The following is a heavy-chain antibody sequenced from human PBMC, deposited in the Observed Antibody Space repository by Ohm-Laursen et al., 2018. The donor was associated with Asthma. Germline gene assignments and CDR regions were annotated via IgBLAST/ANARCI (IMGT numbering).Heavy chain of an antibody. Sequence: SLRLSCAASGFTFSSYAMSWVRQAPGKGLEWVSAISGSGGSTYYADSVKGRFTISRDSSKSTLYLQMNSLRAEDTAVYYCAKYTGRSYFDYWGQGTLVTVSS. V-gene: IGHV3-23*01. CDR1: GFTFSSYA. D-gene: IGHD3-10*01. CDR3: AKYTGRSYFDY. J-gene: IGHJ4*02. CDR2: ISGSGGST.